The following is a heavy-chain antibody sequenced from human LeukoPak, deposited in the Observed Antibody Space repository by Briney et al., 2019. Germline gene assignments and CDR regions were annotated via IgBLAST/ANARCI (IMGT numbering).Heavy chain of an antibody. CDR2: INTDGSST. J-gene: IGHJ4*02. Sequence: PGGSLRLSCAVSGFTFSRYWMHWVRQAPGKELVWVSRINTDGSSTTYADSGKGRFTFSRDNAKNTLYLQMNSVRAEDTAVYYCARDRGDGYTAFDYWGQGTLVTVSS. V-gene: IGHV3-74*01. D-gene: IGHD5-24*01. CDR1: GFTFSRYW. CDR3: ARDRGDGYTAFDY.